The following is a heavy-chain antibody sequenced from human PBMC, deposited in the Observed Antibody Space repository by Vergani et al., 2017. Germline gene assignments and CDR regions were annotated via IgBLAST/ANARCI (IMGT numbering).Heavy chain of an antibody. CDR2: IKSKTDGGTT. D-gene: IGHD3-22*01. J-gene: IGHJ4*02. Sequence: EVQLVESGGGLVKPGGSLRLSCAASGFTFSNAWMSWVRQAPGKGLEWVGRIKSKTDGGTTDYAAPVKGRFTISRDDSKNTLYLQMNSLKTEDTAVYYCTTDQVYDSSGYNEGDYWGQGTLVTVSS. V-gene: IGHV3-15*01. CDR3: TTDQVYDSSGYNEGDY. CDR1: GFTFSNAW.